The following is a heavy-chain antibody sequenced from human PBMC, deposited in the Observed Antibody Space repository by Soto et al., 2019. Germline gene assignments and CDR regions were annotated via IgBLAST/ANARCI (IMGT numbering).Heavy chain of an antibody. CDR1: GFTFSSYG. J-gene: IGHJ5*02. CDR2: ISYDGSNK. CDR3: AKVAGSYYTFDP. D-gene: IGHD3-10*01. V-gene: IGHV3-30*18. Sequence: QVQLVESGGGVVQPGRSLRLSCAASGFTFSSYGMHWVRQAPGKGLEWVAVISYDGSNKYYADSVKGRFTISRDNSKNTLYLQMNSLRAEDTAVYYCAKVAGSYYTFDPWGQGTLVTVSS.